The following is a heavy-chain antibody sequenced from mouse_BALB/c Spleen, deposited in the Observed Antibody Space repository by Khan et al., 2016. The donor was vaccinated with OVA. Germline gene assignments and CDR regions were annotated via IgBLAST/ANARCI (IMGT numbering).Heavy chain of an antibody. J-gene: IGHJ3*01. CDR1: GYTFTDYN. V-gene: IGHV1-77*01. CDR3: EREGGAWFPY. Sequence: QVQLKQSGAELARPGASVKLSCKASGYTFTDYNINWVKQRTGQGLEWIGEIYPGSNNTYYNEKFKGKATLTADKSSSTAYMQLSSLTSEDSAVYFCEREGGAWFPYWGQGTLVTVSA. CDR2: IYPGSNNT.